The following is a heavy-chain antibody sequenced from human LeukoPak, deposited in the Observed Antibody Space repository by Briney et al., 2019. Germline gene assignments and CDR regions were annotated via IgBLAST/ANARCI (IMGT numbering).Heavy chain of an antibody. D-gene: IGHD3-10*01. V-gene: IGHV1-2*02. CDR2: INPNSGGT. J-gene: IGHJ6*03. Sequence: GASVKVSCKASGYTFTGYYMHWVRQAPGQGLEWMGWINPNSGGTNYAQKFQGRVTMTTDTSTSTAYMELRSLRSDDTAVYYCASSPPMGYYYYYYMDVWGKGTTVTVSS. CDR3: ASSPPMGYYYYYYMDV. CDR1: GYTFTGYY.